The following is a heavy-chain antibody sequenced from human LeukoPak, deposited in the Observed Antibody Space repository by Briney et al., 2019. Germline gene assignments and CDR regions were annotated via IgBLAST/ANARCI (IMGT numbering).Heavy chain of an antibody. CDR3: ARDLPNNWFDP. CDR1: GFTFSFYW. J-gene: IGHJ5*02. CDR2: IKEDGSEK. Sequence: GGSLRLSCAASGFTFSFYWMSWVRQAPGKGLEWVANIKEDGSEKDYVDSVKGRFTISRDNAKNSLYLQMNSLRAEDTAVYYCARDLPNNWFDPWGQGTLVTVSS. V-gene: IGHV3-7*01.